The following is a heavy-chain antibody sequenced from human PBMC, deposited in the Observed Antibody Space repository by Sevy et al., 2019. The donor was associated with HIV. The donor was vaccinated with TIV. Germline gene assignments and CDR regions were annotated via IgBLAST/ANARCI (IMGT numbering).Heavy chain of an antibody. CDR2: ISGSGGST. V-gene: IGHV3-23*01. Sequence: GGSLRLSCAASGFTFSSYAMSWVRQAPGKGLEWVSAISGSGGSTCYSDSVKGRFTISRDNSKNTLYLQMNSLRAEDTAVYYCAKVVSMRQQPGPDGWIDPWGQGTLVTVSS. CDR3: AKVVSMRQQPGPDGWIDP. D-gene: IGHD6-13*01. J-gene: IGHJ5*02. CDR1: GFTFSSYA.